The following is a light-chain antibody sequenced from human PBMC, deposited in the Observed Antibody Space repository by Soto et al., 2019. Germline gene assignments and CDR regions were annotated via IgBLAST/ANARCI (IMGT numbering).Light chain of an antibody. CDR1: QSVLYSSNYENY. J-gene: IGKJ5*01. Sequence: DIVMTQSPDSLAVSLGDRATINCKSSQSVLYSSNYENYLAWYQQKPGQPPKLLIYWASSRESGVPDRFCGSGSWTDFTLTISSLQAEDVAVYYCQQSHSTPITCGQGTQLEIK. V-gene: IGKV4-1*01. CDR2: WAS. CDR3: QQSHSTPIT.